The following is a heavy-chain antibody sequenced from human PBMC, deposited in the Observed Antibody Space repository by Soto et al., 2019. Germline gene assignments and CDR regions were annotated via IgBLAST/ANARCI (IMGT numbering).Heavy chain of an antibody. J-gene: IGHJ4*02. CDR3: AKGGYNYGFLFDC. Sequence: GSLRLSCAASGFTFSNFAVSWVRQAPGKGLEWVSVISGNGGTTYYADSVKGRFTISRDNSKNTLYLQMNSLRAEDTAVYYCAKGGYNYGFLFDCWGQGTLVTVSS. V-gene: IGHV3-23*01. D-gene: IGHD5-18*01. CDR2: ISGNGGTT. CDR1: GFTFSNFA.